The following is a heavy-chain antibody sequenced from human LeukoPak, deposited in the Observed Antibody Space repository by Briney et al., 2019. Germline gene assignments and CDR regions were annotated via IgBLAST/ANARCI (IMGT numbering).Heavy chain of an antibody. J-gene: IGHJ4*02. V-gene: IGHV4-59*08. CDR2: VYYSGST. CDR1: AASLSSEA. CDR3: ATIGEFDY. D-gene: IGHD5-24*01. Sequence: SERRSPTCPLSAASLSSEAWSWHRQPPGKGLEWIGYVYYSGSTNYSPSLKSRVTISLDSSKNQFSLKLSSVTAADTAVYYCATIGEFDYWGQGTLVTVSS.